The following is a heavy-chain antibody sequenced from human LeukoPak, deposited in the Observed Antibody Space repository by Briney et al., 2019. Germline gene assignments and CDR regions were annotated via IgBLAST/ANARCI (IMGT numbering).Heavy chain of an antibody. CDR3: ARDVGGAMFDY. Sequence: GSLRLSCAASGFTFSSYAMSWVRQAPGKGLEWVSTISGNNINTHYAKSVEGRFTISRDNSKNSLYMQMNSLRAEDTAIYYCARDVGGAMFDYWGQGTLVTVSS. V-gene: IGHV3-23*01. CDR1: GFTFSSYA. D-gene: IGHD1-26*01. J-gene: IGHJ4*02. CDR2: ISGNNINT.